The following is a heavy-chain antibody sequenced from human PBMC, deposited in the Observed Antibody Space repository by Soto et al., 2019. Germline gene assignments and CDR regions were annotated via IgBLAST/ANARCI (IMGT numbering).Heavy chain of an antibody. CDR1: GYTFTGYY. CDR3: AIGIYYYYGMDV. CDR2: INPNSGGT. V-gene: IGHV1-2*02. J-gene: IGHJ6*02. Sequence: PSVKVSCKASGYTFTGYYMHWVRQAPGQGLEWMGWINPNSGGTNYAQKFQGRVTMTRDTSISTAYMELSRLRSDDTAVYYCAIGIYYYYGMDVWGQGTTVTVSS.